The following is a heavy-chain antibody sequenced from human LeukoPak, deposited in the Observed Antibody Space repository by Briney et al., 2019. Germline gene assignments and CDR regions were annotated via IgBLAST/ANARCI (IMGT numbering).Heavy chain of an antibody. D-gene: IGHD4-17*01. J-gene: IGHJ6*03. CDR3: ASPQDDYGDHGLYYYMDV. CDR1: GFTFSRYW. V-gene: IGHV3-7*01. Sequence: HPGGSLRLACAAAGFTFSRYWMSWVRQAPGKGLALLANIKQDGSEKYYVDSVKRRLTISSDNAKNSLYLQMNSLRAEDTAVYYCASPQDDYGDHGLYYYMDVWGKGTTVTVSS. CDR2: IKQDGSEK.